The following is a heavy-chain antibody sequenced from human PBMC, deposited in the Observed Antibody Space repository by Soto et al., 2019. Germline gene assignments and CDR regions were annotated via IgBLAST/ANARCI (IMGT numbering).Heavy chain of an antibody. CDR3: ARSFQGSTSPEDIALRFLEWSRIGTWFDP. J-gene: IGHJ5*02. CDR1: GGSISSGGYS. Sequence: PSETLSLTCAVSGGSISSGGYSWSWIRQPPGKGLEWIGYIYHSGSTYYNPSLKSRVTISVDRSKNQFSLKLSSVTAADTAVYYCARSFQGSTSPEDIALRFLEWSRIGTWFDPWGQGTLVTVSS. V-gene: IGHV4-30-2*01. D-gene: IGHD3-3*01. CDR2: IYHSGST.